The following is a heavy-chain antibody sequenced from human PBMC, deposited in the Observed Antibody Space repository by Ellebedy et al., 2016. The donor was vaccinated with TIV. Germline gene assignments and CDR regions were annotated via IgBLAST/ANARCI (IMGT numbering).Heavy chain of an antibody. Sequence: GSLRLXXAASGFTVSNNYMNWVRQTPGKGLEWIGEIFHNGVTKYNPSLRNRVTISVDKSRSQLSLRLNSVTAADTAVYYCSKAAAYCLEYWGQGTLVTVSS. CDR1: GFTVSNNY. D-gene: IGHD2-15*01. J-gene: IGHJ4*02. CDR3: SKAAAYCLEY. CDR2: IFHNGVT. V-gene: IGHV4-4*02.